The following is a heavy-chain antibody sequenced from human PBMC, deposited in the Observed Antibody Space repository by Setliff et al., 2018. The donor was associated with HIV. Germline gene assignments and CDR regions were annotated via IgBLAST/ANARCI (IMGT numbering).Heavy chain of an antibody. CDR1: GFTVSSNY. CDR2: IYSGGST. CDR3: VRGSGYYYFDN. J-gene: IGHJ4*02. V-gene: IGHV3-66*01. Sequence: PGGSLRLSCAASGFTVSSNYMSWVRQAPGKGLEWVSVIYSGGSTYYADSVKGRFTISRDNAKNMLYLQMNSLSADDTAVYYCVRGSGYYYFDNWGQGALVTAPQ. D-gene: IGHD3-22*01.